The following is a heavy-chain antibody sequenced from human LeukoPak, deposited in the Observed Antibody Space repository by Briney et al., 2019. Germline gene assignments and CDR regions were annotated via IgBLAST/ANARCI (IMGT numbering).Heavy chain of an antibody. V-gene: IGHV3-21*01. D-gene: IGHD6-19*01. CDR2: ISSSSSYI. CDR1: GFTFSSYS. Sequence: GGSLRLSCAASGFTFSSYSMNWVRQAPGKGLEWVSSISSSSSYIYYADSVKGRFTISRDNAKNSLYLQMNSLRAEDTAVYYCARDACGSGWSRPPFDYWGQGTLVTVSS. CDR3: ARDACGSGWSRPPFDY. J-gene: IGHJ4*02.